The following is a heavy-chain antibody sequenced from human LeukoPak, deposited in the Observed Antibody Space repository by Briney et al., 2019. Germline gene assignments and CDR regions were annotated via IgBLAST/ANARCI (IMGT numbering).Heavy chain of an antibody. J-gene: IGHJ4*02. Sequence: SETLSLTCTVSGVSISSSNSYWGWIRRPPGKGLEWIGSIYFSGGTYYNASLKSRVTISVDTSKNQFSLKLSSVTAADTAVYYCARQTGSGLFSLPGGQGTLVTVSS. D-gene: IGHD3-10*01. CDR3: ARQTGSGLFSLP. V-gene: IGHV4-39*01. CDR1: GVSISSSNSY. CDR2: IYFSGGT.